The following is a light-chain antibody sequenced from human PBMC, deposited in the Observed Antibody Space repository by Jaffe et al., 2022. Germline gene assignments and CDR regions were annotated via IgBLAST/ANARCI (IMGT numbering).Light chain of an antibody. J-gene: IGKJ3*01. CDR3: QQSDSSPFT. CDR2: AAS. Sequence: DIQMTQSPSSLSASVGDRVTITCRASQSITTYLNWYQQKPGKAPKLLIYAASSLQSGVPSRFSGSGSGTDFTLSISSLQREDFATYYCQQSDSSPFTFGPGTKVDIK. CDR1: QSITTY. V-gene: IGKV1-39*01.